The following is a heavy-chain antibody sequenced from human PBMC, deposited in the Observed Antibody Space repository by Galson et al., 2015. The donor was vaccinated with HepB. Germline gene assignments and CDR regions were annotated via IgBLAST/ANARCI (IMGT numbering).Heavy chain of an antibody. Sequence: SLRLSCAASGFTFSRYSMSWVRQAPGKGLEWVSAITSSGDATYYADSVRGRFTISRDNSKNTVYLQMNTVRLEDAAVYYCTKHRERSHEYWGQGTLVTVSS. CDR1: GFTFSRYS. J-gene: IGHJ4*02. CDR2: ITSSGDAT. D-gene: IGHD1-1*01. V-gene: IGHV3-23*01. CDR3: TKHRERSHEY.